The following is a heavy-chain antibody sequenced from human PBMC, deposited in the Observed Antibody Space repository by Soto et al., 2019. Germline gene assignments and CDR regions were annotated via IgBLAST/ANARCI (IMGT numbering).Heavy chain of an antibody. CDR1: GFTFSSYA. D-gene: IGHD6-19*01. J-gene: IGHJ6*02. V-gene: IGHV3-23*01. CDR2: ISGSGGST. Sequence: PGGSLRLSCAASGFTFSSYAMSWVRQAPGKGLEWVSAISGSGGSTYYADSVKGRFTISRDNSKNTLYLQMTSLRAEDTAVYYCAKGSGWSDYYYGMDVWGQGTKVTVS. CDR3: AKGSGWSDYYYGMDV.